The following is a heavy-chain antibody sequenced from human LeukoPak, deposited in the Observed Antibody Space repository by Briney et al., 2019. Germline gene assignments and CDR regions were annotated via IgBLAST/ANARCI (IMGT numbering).Heavy chain of an antibody. Sequence: GGSLRLSCAASGFTLSSYAMSWVRQAPGKGLEWVSDISGSGGSTFYADSVKGRFTISRDNSKNTLYLQVNSLRAEDTAVYYCAKQKVAGYQDYYYYGMDVWGQGTTVTVSS. V-gene: IGHV3-23*01. CDR1: GFTLSSYA. CDR2: ISGSGGST. D-gene: IGHD6-19*01. CDR3: AKQKVAGYQDYYYYGMDV. J-gene: IGHJ6*02.